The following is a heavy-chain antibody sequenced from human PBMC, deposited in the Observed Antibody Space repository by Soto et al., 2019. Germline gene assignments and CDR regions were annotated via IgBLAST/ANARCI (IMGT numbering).Heavy chain of an antibody. CDR3: ATLRAVADNNDY. V-gene: IGHV3-73*02. CDR2: IRSKINNYAT. J-gene: IGHJ4*02. Sequence: EVQLVQSGGGLVQPGGSLKLFCAASRFTFSGSAMHWVRQASGKGLEWVGRIRSKINNYATAYAASVRGRFTISRDDSKNTAYLQMNSLKTEDTAVYYCATLRAVADNNDYWGQGTLVTVSS. D-gene: IGHD6-19*01. CDR1: RFTFSGSA.